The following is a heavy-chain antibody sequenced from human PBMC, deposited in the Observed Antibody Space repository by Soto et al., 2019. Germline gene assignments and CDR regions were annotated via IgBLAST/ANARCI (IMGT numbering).Heavy chain of an antibody. V-gene: IGHV4-59*12. CDR1: GGSISSYY. D-gene: IGHD2-2*01. Sequence: ETLSLTCTVSGGSISSYYWSWIRQTPGKGLEWIGYIFYFGSTNYNPSLKSRVTISVDRSKNQFSLKLSSVTAADTAVYYCARVPDRWGQGTLVTVSS. CDR2: IFYFGST. CDR3: ARVPDR. J-gene: IGHJ5*02.